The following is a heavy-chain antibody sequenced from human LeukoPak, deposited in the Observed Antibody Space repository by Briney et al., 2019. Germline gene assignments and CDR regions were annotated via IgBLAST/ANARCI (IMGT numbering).Heavy chain of an antibody. Sequence: SETLSLTCIVSGGSISSYYWSWIRQPAGKGLEWIGRIYTSGRTNYNPSLESRVPMSVDTSKNQFSRKLSSVTAADTAVYYCARRGRGIAVAGTGTWFDPWGQGTLVTVSS. CDR1: GGSISSYY. D-gene: IGHD6-19*01. CDR2: IYTSGRT. CDR3: ARRGRGIAVAGTGTWFDP. V-gene: IGHV4-4*07. J-gene: IGHJ5*02.